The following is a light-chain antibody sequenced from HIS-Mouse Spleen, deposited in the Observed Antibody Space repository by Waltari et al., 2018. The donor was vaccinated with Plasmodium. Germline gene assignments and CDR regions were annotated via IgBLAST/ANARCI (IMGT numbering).Light chain of an antibody. CDR2: RNN. V-gene: IGLV1-47*01. Sequence: QSVLTQPPSASGTPGQRVTISCSGSSSNIGSNYVYWYQQLPGTAPKLLIYRNNQRPSGVPARFPGAKLGTSASLAIRGLRSEDEADYYCAAWDDSLSGRVFGGGTKLTVL. CDR1: SSNIGSNY. J-gene: IGLJ3*02. CDR3: AAWDDSLSGRV.